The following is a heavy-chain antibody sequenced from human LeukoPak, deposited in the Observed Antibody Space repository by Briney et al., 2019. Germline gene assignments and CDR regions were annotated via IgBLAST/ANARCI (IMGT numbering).Heavy chain of an antibody. D-gene: IGHD2-15*01. CDR1: GFTFSDYA. Sequence: QPGRSLRLSCAASGFTFSDYAMHWVRLTPGKGLEWVAVISFDGNNKFYADSVKGRFTISRDNSRNTLYLQMNSLRAEDTAVYSCTRGPRPLRYCSGGSCPSYYSGMDVWGQGTTVTVSS. J-gene: IGHJ6*02. CDR3: TRGPRPLRYCSGGSCPSYYSGMDV. V-gene: IGHV3-30*04. CDR2: ISFDGNNK.